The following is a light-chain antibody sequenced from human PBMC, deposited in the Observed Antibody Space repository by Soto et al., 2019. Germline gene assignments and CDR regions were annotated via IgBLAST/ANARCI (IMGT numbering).Light chain of an antibody. J-gene: IGKJ5*01. CDR1: QSISSY. Sequence: IQVTHSPSSLSSSVGDRDTNNSRASQSISSYLNWYQQKPGKAPKLLIYAASSLQSGVPSRFSGSGSGTDFTLTISSLQPEDFATXYCQPAKSSXVSFGQGTRLEIK. CDR3: QPAKSSXVS. V-gene: IGKV1-39*01. CDR2: AAS.